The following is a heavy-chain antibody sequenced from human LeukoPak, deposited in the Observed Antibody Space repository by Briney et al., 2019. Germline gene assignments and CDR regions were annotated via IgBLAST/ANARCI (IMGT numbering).Heavy chain of an antibody. J-gene: IGHJ5*02. D-gene: IGHD3-16*01. V-gene: IGHV1-18*01. Sequence: GASVKVSCEASGYTFTTYGIGWVRQAPGQGLEWMGWISGYNGNTNYAQKFQGRVTMTTDTSTSTAYMELRSLRSDDTAVYYCARTSHESVLYWSDPWGQGTPVNVSS. CDR2: ISGYNGNT. CDR3: ARTSHESVLYWSDP. CDR1: GYTFTTYG.